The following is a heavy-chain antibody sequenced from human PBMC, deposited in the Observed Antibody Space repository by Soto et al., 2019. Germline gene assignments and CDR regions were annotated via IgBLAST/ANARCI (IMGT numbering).Heavy chain of an antibody. J-gene: IGHJ4*02. CDR1: GYTFSNMW. V-gene: IGHV5-51*01. CDR2: ISPADSET. Sequence: GESLKISCQCSGYTFSNMWIAWVRQMPGKGLEYMGIISPADSETRYSPAFQGQVTISVDRSSSTAYLQWSSLKASDSGFYYCVRSTRSSPYFDYWGQGALVNVSS. D-gene: IGHD6-13*01. CDR3: VRSTRSSPYFDY.